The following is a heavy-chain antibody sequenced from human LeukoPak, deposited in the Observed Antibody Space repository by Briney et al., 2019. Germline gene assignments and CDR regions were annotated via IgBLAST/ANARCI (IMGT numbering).Heavy chain of an antibody. Sequence: SETLSLTCTVSGGSISSYYWSWIRQPAGKGLEWIGRIYTSGSTNHNPSLKSRVTMSVDTSKNQFSLKLSSVTAADTAVYYCARGWYSSSCYDYWGQGTLVTVSS. V-gene: IGHV4-4*07. D-gene: IGHD6-13*01. CDR1: GGSISSYY. CDR3: ARGWYSSSCYDY. CDR2: IYTSGST. J-gene: IGHJ4*02.